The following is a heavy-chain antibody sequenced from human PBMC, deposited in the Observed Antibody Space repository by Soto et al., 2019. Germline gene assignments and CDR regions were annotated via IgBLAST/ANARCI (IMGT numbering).Heavy chain of an antibody. CDR3: ASEYYDFWSGPRGFDP. V-gene: IGHV3-48*01. CDR2: ISSSSSTI. J-gene: IGHJ5*02. Sequence: GGSLRLSCAASGFTFSSYAMSWVRQAPGTGLEWVSYISSSSSTIYYADSVKGRFTISRDNAKNSLYLQMNSLRAEDTAVYYCASEYYDFWSGPRGFDPWGQGTLVTVSS. D-gene: IGHD3-3*01. CDR1: GFTFSSYA.